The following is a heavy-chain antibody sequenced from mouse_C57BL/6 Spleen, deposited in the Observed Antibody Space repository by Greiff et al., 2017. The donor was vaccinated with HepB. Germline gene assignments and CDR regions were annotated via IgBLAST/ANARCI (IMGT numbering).Heavy chain of an antibody. CDR2: IHPSDSDT. CDR3: AKTGTNWCAY. V-gene: IGHV1-74*01. CDR1: GYTFTSYW. Sequence: HVQLQQPVAELVKPGASVKVSCKASGYTFTSYWLHWVKQKPGQGLEWIGRIHPSDSDTNYNQKFKGKATWTVDKSSSTAYMRLSNLRSEDSAVLYCAKTGTNWCAYWGRGTLVMVS. J-gene: IGHJ3*01. D-gene: IGHD4-1*01.